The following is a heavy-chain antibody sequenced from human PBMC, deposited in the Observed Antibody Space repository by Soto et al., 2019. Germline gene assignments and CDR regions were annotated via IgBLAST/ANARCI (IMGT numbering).Heavy chain of an antibody. D-gene: IGHD6-13*01. CDR3: AIEVVSPRIAAAGMGLDY. J-gene: IGHJ4*02. Sequence: QVQLQQWGAGLLKPSETLSLTCAVYGGSFSGYYWSWIRQPPGKGLEWIGEINHSGSTNYNPSLKSLVTISVDTSNNQFSLKLSSVTAADTAVYYCAIEVVSPRIAAAGMGLDYWGQGTLVTVSS. CDR2: INHSGST. V-gene: IGHV4-34*01. CDR1: GGSFSGYY.